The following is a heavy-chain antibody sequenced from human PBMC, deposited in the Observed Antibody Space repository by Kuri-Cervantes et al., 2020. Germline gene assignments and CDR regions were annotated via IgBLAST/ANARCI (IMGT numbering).Heavy chain of an antibody. CDR3: AKAQDAQLVRSPFDP. D-gene: IGHD1-1*01. J-gene: IGHJ5*02. CDR2: ISGSGGST. V-gene: IGHV3-9*01. CDR1: GFTFDDYA. Sequence: SLKISCAASGFTFDDYAMHWVRQAPGKGLEWVSAISGSGGSTYYADSVKGRFTISRDNAKNSLYLQMNSLRAEDTALYYCAKAQDAQLVRSPFDPWGQGTLVTVSS.